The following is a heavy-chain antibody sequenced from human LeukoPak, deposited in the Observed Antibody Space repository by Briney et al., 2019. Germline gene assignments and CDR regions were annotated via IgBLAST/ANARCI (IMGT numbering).Heavy chain of an antibody. D-gene: IGHD6-13*01. CDR2: ISSSSSYT. Sequence: GGSLRLSCAASGFTFSDYYMTWLRRAPGKGLEWVSYISSSSSYTNYADSVKGRFTISRDNAKNSLYLQMNSLRAEDSAVYYCARVRGRQQLVYFDYWGQGTLVTVSS. CDR1: GFTFSDYY. V-gene: IGHV3-11*06. J-gene: IGHJ4*02. CDR3: ARVRGRQQLVYFDY.